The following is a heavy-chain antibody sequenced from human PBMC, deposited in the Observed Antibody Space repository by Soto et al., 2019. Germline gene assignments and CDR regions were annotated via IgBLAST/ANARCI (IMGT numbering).Heavy chain of an antibody. Sequence: PSETLSLTCTVSGGSISSGGYYWSWIRQHPGKGLEWIGYIYYSGSTYYNPSLKSRVTISVDTSKNQFSLKLSSGTAADTAVYYCARLTTIFRDHSWFDPWGQGTLVTVSS. D-gene: IGHD3-3*01. CDR2: IYYSGST. CDR3: ARLTTIFRDHSWFDP. J-gene: IGHJ5*01. CDR1: GGSISSGGYY. V-gene: IGHV4-31*03.